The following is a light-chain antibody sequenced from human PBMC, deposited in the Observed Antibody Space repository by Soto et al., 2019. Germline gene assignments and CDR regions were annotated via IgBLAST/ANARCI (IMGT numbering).Light chain of an antibody. CDR2: GAS. V-gene: IGKV1-33*01. J-gene: IGKJ5*01. CDR3: QQYDNLPLT. CDR1: LDISNS. Sequence: DIPMTQSPSSLSASVGDRVTITCQASLDISNSLNWYQQKPGKAPNLLIYGASNLETGVPSRFIGSGSGTDFTFTISSLLPEDIATYYCQQYDNLPLTFGQGTRLEIK.